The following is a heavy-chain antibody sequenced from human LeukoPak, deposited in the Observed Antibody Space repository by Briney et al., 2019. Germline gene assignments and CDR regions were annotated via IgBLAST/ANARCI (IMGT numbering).Heavy chain of an antibody. CDR1: KFNFFSYG. J-gene: IGHJ4*01. D-gene: IGHD2-21*02. CDR3: ARELPREVTLDY. CDR2: IFTDGSTT. Sequence: PAGGSPRLSCVASKFNFFSYGMQWVRQAPGKGLVWVSRIFTDGSTTSYADSVKGRFTISRDNARNTLYLQMNSLRVEDTAVYYCARELPREVTLDYWGQGTLVTVSP. V-gene: IGHV3-74*01.